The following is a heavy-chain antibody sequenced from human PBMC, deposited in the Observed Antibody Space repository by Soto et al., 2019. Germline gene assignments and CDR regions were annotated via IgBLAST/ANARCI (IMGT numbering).Heavy chain of an antibody. D-gene: IGHD6-13*01. CDR3: ARSGYSSSWYEGSGHWFDP. V-gene: IGHV1-46*01. CDR2: INPSGGST. CDR1: GYTFTSYY. J-gene: IGHJ5*02. Sequence: ASVKVSCKASGYTFTSYYMHWVRQAPGQGLEWMGIINPSGGSTSYAQKFPGRVTMTRDTSTSTVYMELSSLRSEDTAVYYCARSGYSSSWYEGSGHWFDPWGQGTLVTVSS.